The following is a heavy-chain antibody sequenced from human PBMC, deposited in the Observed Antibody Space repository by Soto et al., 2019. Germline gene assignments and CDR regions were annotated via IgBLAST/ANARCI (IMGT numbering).Heavy chain of an antibody. D-gene: IGHD6-13*01. Sequence: ASVKVSCKASGYTFTSYAMHWVRQAPGQRLEWMGWINAGNGNTKYSQKFQGRVTITRDTSASTAYMELSSLRSEDTAVYYCARDASGGLPTVYSSSWYYFDYWGQGTLVTVSS. CDR3: ARDASGGLPTVYSSSWYYFDY. CDR2: INAGNGNT. J-gene: IGHJ4*02. V-gene: IGHV1-3*01. CDR1: GYTFTSYA.